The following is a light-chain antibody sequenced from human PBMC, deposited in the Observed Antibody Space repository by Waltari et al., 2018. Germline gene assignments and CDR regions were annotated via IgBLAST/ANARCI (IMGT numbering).Light chain of an antibody. CDR2: ENT. V-gene: IGLV1-51*02. CDR3: GTWDSSLSGAV. Sequence: SVLSQTPSVSAAPGRRVTISSPGGSSNIRNNYVSWYRQFPGTAPKLIIYENTERPSGIPGRFSGSKSGTSATLDITGLQAGDEADYYCGTWDSSLSGAVFGGGTHVTVL. J-gene: IGLJ7*01. CDR1: SSNIRNNY.